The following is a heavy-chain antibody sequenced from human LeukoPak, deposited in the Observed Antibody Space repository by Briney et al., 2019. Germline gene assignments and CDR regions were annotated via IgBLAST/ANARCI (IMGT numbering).Heavy chain of an antibody. CDR3: ARVSYYYGSGNLNYYYYMDV. D-gene: IGHD3-10*01. CDR2: IYYSGST. J-gene: IGHJ6*03. CDR1: GASISSSSYY. Sequence: SETLSLTCTVSGASISSSSYYWGWIRQPPGKGLEWIGSIYYSGSTYYNPSLKSRVTISVDTSKNQISLKLNSVTAADTAVYYCARVSYYYGSGNLNYYYYMDVWGKGTTVTISS. V-gene: IGHV4-39*07.